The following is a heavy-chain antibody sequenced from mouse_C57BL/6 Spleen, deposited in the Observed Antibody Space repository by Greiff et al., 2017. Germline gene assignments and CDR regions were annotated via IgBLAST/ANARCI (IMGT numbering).Heavy chain of an antibody. D-gene: IGHD1-1*01. J-gene: IGHJ2*01. CDR2: IHPNSGST. V-gene: IGHV1-64*01. Sequence: QVQLQQPGAELVKPGASVKLSCKASGYTFTSYWMHWVKQRPGQGLEWIGMIHPNSGSTNYNEKFKSKATLTVDKSSSTAYMQLSSLTSEDSAVYYCARGGGDYYGSSYSYYFDYWGQGTTLTVSS. CDR1: GYTFTSYW. CDR3: ARGGGDYYGSSYSYYFDY.